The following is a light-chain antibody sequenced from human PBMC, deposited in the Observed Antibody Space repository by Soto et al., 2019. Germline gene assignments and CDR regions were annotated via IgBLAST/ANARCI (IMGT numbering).Light chain of an antibody. CDR2: DTS. J-gene: IGLJ2*01. V-gene: IGLV7-46*01. CDR1: TGTVTSGHY. CDR3: LLSFGDVRV. Sequence: QAVVTQEPSVTVSLGGTVTLTCGSSTGTVTSGHYPYWFQRRPGQAPRTLIYDTSDTHSWAPARFSGSLLGGKAALTLSGARPEDEAEYYCLLSFGDVRVFGGGTKLTVL.